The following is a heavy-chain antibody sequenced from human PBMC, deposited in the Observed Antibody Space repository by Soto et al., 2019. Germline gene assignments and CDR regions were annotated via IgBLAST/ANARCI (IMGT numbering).Heavy chain of an antibody. J-gene: IGHJ5*02. D-gene: IGHD3-22*01. Sequence: ESGGGLVKPGGSLRLSCAASGFTFSDYYMSWIRQAPGKGLEWVSYISSSSSYTNYADSVKGRFTISRDNAKNSLYLQMNSLRAEDTAVYYCARDWDSSGYYYEPWGQGTLVTVSS. CDR3: ARDWDSSGYYYEP. V-gene: IGHV3-11*06. CDR1: GFTFSDYY. CDR2: ISSSSSYT.